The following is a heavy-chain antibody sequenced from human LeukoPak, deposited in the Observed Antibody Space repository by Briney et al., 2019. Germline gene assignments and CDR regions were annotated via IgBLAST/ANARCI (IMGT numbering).Heavy chain of an antibody. V-gene: IGHV1-2*02. Sequence: ASVKVSCKASGYTFTGYYMHWVRQAPGQGLEWMGWINPNSGGTNYAQKFQGRVTMARDTSISTAYMELSRLRSDDTAVYYCARSRQLTQRFGPWGQGTLVTVSS. D-gene: IGHD4/OR15-4a*01. CDR3: ARSRQLTQRFGP. CDR1: GYTFTGYY. J-gene: IGHJ5*02. CDR2: INPNSGGT.